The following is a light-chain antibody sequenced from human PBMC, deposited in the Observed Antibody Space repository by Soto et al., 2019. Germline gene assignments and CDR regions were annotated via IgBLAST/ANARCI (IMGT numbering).Light chain of an antibody. CDR2: DAS. CDR1: QSVSTY. Sequence: EIVLTQSPAALSLSPGERATLSCRASQSVSTYLAWYQQKPGQAPRLLIYDASNRATGIPARFSGSGSGTYFTLTISSLEPEDFAVYYCQQRYNSWTFGQGTKVEIK. V-gene: IGKV3-11*01. J-gene: IGKJ1*01. CDR3: QQRYNSWT.